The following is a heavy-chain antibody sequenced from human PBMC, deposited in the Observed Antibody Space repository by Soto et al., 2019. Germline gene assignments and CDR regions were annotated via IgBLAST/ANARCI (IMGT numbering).Heavy chain of an antibody. J-gene: IGHJ4*02. CDR2: IGHEGSKA. V-gene: IGHV3-30*18. D-gene: IGHD2-21*01. Sequence: GGSLRLSCAASGFTFSSHGMHWVRQAPGKGLEWVAVIGHEGSKANYADSVKGRFTVSRDNSKNTLYLQMNSPRAEDTGVYYCAKDGNAIGVMYYFDFSGRGPLVTVSS. CDR3: AKDGNAIGVMYYFDF. CDR1: GFTFSSHG.